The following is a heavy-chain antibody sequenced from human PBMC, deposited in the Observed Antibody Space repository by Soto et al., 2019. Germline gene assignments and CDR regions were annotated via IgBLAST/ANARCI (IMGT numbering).Heavy chain of an antibody. CDR2: INSDGSST. Sequence: GGSLRLSCAASGFTFSSYWMHWVRQAPGKGLVWVSRINSDGSSTSYADSVKGRFTISRDNAKNTLYLQMNSLRAEDTAVYYCARLYSGYDSPYYYYMDVWGKGTTVTVSS. CDR1: GFTFSSYW. D-gene: IGHD5-12*01. V-gene: IGHV3-74*01. J-gene: IGHJ6*03. CDR3: ARLYSGYDSPYYYYMDV.